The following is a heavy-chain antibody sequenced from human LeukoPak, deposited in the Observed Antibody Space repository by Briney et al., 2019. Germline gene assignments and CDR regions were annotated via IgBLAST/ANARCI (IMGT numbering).Heavy chain of an antibody. CDR2: IYPGDSDT. CDR1: GYSFTSYW. V-gene: IGHV5-51*01. D-gene: IGHD3-10*01. Sequence: GESLKISCKGSGYSFTSYWIGWVRQMPGKGLGWLGIIYPGDSDTRYSPSFQGQVTISADKTISTAYLQWSSMKASDTSMYYGARHADSVSFLSRGPCWFDPWGQGTLVTVSS. CDR3: ARHADSVSFLSRGPCWFDP. J-gene: IGHJ5*02.